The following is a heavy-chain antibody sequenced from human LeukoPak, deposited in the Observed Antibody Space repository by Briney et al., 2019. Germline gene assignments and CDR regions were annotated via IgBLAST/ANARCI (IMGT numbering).Heavy chain of an antibody. V-gene: IGHV3-30*18. Sequence: GGSLRLSCAASRFTFSSYGMHWVRQAPGKGLEWVAVISYDGRNKNYADSVKGRSTISRDNSKNTLYLQMNSLRVEDTVVYYCAKGDSSSWQLDYWGQGTLVTVSS. CDR1: RFTFSSYG. J-gene: IGHJ4*02. CDR2: ISYDGRNK. D-gene: IGHD6-13*01. CDR3: AKGDSSSWQLDY.